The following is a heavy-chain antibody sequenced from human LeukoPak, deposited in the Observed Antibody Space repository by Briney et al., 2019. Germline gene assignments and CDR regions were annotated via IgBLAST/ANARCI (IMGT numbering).Heavy chain of an antibody. CDR3: AGHLYSGWYRGAFDI. Sequence: PGGSLRLSCAASGFPFSSYAMSWVRQAPGKGLEWVSAISGSGGSTYYADSVKGRFTISRDNSKNTLYLQMNSLRAEDTAVYYCAGHLYSGWYRGAFDIWGQGTMVTVSS. J-gene: IGHJ3*02. V-gene: IGHV3-23*01. CDR2: ISGSGGST. D-gene: IGHD6-19*01. CDR1: GFPFSSYA.